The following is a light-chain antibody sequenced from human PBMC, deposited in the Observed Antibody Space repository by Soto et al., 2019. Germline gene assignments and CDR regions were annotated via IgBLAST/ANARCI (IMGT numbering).Light chain of an antibody. Sequence: QSALTQPASVSGSPGQSITICCSGTNSDICAYDYDSWYQQLPGKPPRLIIYNVNNRPSGGSFRFSGSKSANTASLTISGLPTEDEAGYYCLSQTCTTVSEVGPGTKVNV. CDR1: NSDICAYDY. J-gene: IGLJ1*01. CDR2: NVN. V-gene: IGLV2-14*03. CDR3: LSQTCTTVSE.